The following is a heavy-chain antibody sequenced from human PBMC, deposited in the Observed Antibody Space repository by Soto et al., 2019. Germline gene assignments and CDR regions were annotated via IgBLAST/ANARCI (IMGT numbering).Heavy chain of an antibody. CDR3: ARVLVSERWLQLQGYYFDY. J-gene: IGHJ4*02. V-gene: IGHV4-31*03. Sequence: SETLSLTCTVSGGSISSGGYYWSWIRQHPGKGLKWIGYIYYSGSTYYNPSLKSRVTISVDTSKNQFSLKLSSVTAADTAVYYCARVLVSERWLQLQGYYFDYWGQGTLVTVSS. D-gene: IGHD5-12*01. CDR2: IYYSGST. CDR1: GGSISSGGYY.